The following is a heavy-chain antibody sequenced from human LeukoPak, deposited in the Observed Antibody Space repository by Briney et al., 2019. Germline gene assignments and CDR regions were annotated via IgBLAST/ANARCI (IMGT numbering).Heavy chain of an antibody. V-gene: IGHV3-66*01. CDR1: EFSVGSNY. J-gene: IGHJ3*02. Sequence: GGSLRLSCAASEFSVGSNYMTWVRQAPGKGLEWVSLIYSGGSTYYADSVKGRFTISRDNSKNTLYLQMNSLRAEDTAVYYCARGAIFGVVITRSAFDIWGQGTMVTVSS. CDR3: ARGAIFGVVITRSAFDI. CDR2: IYSGGST. D-gene: IGHD3-3*01.